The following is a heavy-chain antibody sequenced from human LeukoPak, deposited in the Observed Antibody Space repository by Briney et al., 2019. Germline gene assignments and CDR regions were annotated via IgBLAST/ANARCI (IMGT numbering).Heavy chain of an antibody. CDR3: ARDYCYGNGYLHGLGH. Sequence: ASVKVSCKASGYTFITYGINRVRQAPGQGPEWMAWINPYNGNIDYSPRLQGRVTVTTDTSTTTAPMELGSLRSDDTAVYYCARDYCYGNGYLHGLGHWGQGTLVTVSS. V-gene: IGHV1-18*01. CDR2: INPYNGNI. J-gene: IGHJ4*02. CDR1: GYTFITYG. D-gene: IGHD2-21*01.